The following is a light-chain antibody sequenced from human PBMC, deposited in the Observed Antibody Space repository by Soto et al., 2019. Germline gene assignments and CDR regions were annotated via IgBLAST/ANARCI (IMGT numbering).Light chain of an antibody. CDR1: SSDVGAYNY. CDR2: GVS. V-gene: IGLV2-14*01. Sequence: QSVLTQPASVSGSPGQSITISCTGTSSDVGAYNYVSWYQQYPGKAPKLMIFGVSNRPSGVSNRFSGSKSGNTASLTISGLQAEDEADYYCSSYTGTIYVFGTGTKVNVL. CDR3: SSYTGTIYV. J-gene: IGLJ1*01.